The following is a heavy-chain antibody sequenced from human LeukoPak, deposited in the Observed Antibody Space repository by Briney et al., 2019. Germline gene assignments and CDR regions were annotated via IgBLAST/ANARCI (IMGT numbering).Heavy chain of an antibody. D-gene: IGHD1-26*01. CDR1: GFAFSSYA. Sequence: GGSLRLSCSASGFAFSSYAMHWVRQAPGKGLEYLSGITNNGGTTYHADYVKGRFTISRDNSKNTLYFQMSSLRAEDTAVYYCVKVSSTVGATYFDYWGQGTLVTVSP. J-gene: IGHJ4*02. CDR2: ITNNGGTT. V-gene: IGHV3-64D*06. CDR3: VKVSSTVGATYFDY.